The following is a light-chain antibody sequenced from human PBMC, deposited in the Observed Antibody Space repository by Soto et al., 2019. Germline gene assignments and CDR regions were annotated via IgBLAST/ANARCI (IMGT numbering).Light chain of an antibody. Sequence: QSVLAHPTSVSGAPGQSITIACTGTSSDVGAYDYVSLYQHHPGKVPKLMIYDVSNRPSGVSNRFSGSNSGNTASLTISGLQADDEADYYRSSLTSRSTIVFGPGTKVTVL. CDR2: DVS. CDR1: SSDVGAYDY. J-gene: IGLJ1*01. CDR3: SSLTSRSTIV. V-gene: IGLV2-14*03.